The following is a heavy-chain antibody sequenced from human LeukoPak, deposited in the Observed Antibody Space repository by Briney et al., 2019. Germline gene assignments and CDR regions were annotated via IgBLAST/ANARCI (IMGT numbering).Heavy chain of an antibody. J-gene: IGHJ3*02. CDR2: INRNGDRT. CDR3: ARDGDTSGTYAFGI. Sequence: PGGSLRLSCAGSGFDLDDYDMTWVRQVPGKGLEWVSGINRNGDRTGYADSVKGRFTISRDSAKNSLYLQMNSLRAEDTALYRCARDGDTSGTYAFGIWGQGTMVSVSS. CDR1: GFDLDDYD. V-gene: IGHV3-20*01. D-gene: IGHD3-22*01.